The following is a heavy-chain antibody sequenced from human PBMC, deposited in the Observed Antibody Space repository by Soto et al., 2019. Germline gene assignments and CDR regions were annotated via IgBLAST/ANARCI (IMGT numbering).Heavy chain of an antibody. J-gene: IGHJ3*02. CDR2: ISGSGGST. D-gene: IGHD3-16*01. V-gene: IGHV3-23*01. CDR3: ARDEPPPLSRVVIWGNAFDI. Sequence: GGSLRLSCAASGFTFSSYAMSWVHQAPGKGLEWVSAISGSGGSTYYADSVKGRFTISRDNSKNTLYLQMNSLRAEDTAVYYCARDEPPPLSRVVIWGNAFDIWGQGTMVTVSS. CDR1: GFTFSSYA.